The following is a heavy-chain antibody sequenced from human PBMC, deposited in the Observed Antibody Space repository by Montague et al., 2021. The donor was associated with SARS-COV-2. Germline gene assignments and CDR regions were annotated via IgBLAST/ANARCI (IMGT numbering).Heavy chain of an antibody. D-gene: IGHD2-21*02. CDR3: TRSGDGVYYGMDV. CDR2: IFSDGSNT. Sequence: SLRLSCAASGFIFSSYAMNWVRLTPGKGLEWVSVIFSDGSNTSYADSVKGRFTISRDNAKNTLFLQMNGLRADDTAVYYCTRSGDGVYYGMDVWGQGTTVTVSS. V-gene: IGHV3-23*03. CDR1: GFIFSSYA. J-gene: IGHJ6*02.